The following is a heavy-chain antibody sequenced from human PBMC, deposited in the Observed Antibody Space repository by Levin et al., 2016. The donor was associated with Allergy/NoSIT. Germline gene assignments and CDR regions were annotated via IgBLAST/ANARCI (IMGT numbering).Heavy chain of an antibody. V-gene: IGHV4-59*01. Sequence: WIRQPPGKGLEWIGYIYYSGSTNYNPSLKSRVTISVDTSKNQFSLKLSSVTAADTAVYYCARDRRIAAVEYYFDYWGQGTLVTVSS. J-gene: IGHJ4*02. CDR3: ARDRRIAAVEYYFDY. CDR2: IYYSGST. D-gene: IGHD6-13*01.